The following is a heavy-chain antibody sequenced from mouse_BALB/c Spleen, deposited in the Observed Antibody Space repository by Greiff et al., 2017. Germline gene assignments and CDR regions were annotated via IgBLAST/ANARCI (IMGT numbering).Heavy chain of an antibody. CDR2: ISSGGST. CDR3: ARRGITTAFDY. V-gene: IGHV5-6-5*01. CDR1: GFTFSSYA. Sequence: EVHLVESGGGLVKPGGSLKLSCAASGFTFSSYAMSWVRQTPEKRLEWVASISSGGSTYYPDSVKGRFTISRDNARNILYLQMSSLRSEDTAMYYCARRGITTAFDYWGQGTTLTVSS. J-gene: IGHJ2*01. D-gene: IGHD1-2*01.